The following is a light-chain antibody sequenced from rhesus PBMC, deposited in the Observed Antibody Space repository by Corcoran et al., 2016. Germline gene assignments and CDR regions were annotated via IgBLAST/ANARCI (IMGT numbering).Light chain of an antibody. Sequence: DIQMTQSPSSLSASVGDTVTITCRASQSISSWLNWYQQKPGKAPKLMIYKASSLQSGVTSRFSGSGSGTDCTLTIRIRQPEECATYDCLKYSRSPFTVGPGTKLDIK. CDR2: KAS. J-gene: IGKJ3*01. V-gene: IGKV1-22*01. CDR1: QSISSW. CDR3: LKYSRSPFT.